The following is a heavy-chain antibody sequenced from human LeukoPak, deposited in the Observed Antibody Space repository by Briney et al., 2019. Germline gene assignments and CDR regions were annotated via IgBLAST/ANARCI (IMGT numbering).Heavy chain of an antibody. CDR3: VRSFGYRGSYTLRY. D-gene: IGHD1-26*01. Sequence: PGGSLRLSCAASGFTFSDYYMIWIRQAPGKGLEWISNISGSGTIYYADSVKGRFTISRDNAKNSLYLQMNSLRAEDTAVYYCVRSFGYRGSYTLRYWGQGTLFTVSS. CDR1: GFTFSDYY. J-gene: IGHJ4*02. CDR2: ISGSGTI. V-gene: IGHV3-11*01.